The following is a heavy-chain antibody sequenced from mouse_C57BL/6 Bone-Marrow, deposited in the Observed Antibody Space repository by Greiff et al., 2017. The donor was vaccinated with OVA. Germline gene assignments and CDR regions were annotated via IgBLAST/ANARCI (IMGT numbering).Heavy chain of an antibody. CDR1: GFTFSSYA. CDR2: ISDGGSYT. D-gene: IGHD2-2*01. J-gene: IGHJ2*01. Sequence: EVNVVESGGGLVKPGGSLKLSCAASGFTFSSYAMSWVRQTPEKRLEWVATISDGGSYTYYPDNVKGRFTISRDNAKNNLYLQMSHLKSEDTAMYYCALLWFSFDYWGQGTTLTVSS. CDR3: ALLWFSFDY. V-gene: IGHV5-4*03.